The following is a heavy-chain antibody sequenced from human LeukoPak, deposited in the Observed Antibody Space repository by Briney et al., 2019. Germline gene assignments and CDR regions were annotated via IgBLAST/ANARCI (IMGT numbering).Heavy chain of an antibody. CDR1: GFTVSNNY. D-gene: IGHD3-10*01. Sequence: PGGSLRLSCAGSGFTVSNNYMSWVRQAPGKGLEWVSVIYSGGSTYYADAVKGRFTITRDNAKNTLYLQMNSRRAEDTAVYYCARDRGNWFDPWGQGTLVTVSS. J-gene: IGHJ5*02. V-gene: IGHV3-66*01. CDR3: ARDRGNWFDP. CDR2: IYSGGST.